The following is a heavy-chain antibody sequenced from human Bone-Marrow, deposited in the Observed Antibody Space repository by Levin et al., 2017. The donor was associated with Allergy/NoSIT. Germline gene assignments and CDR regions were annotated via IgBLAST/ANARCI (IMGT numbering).Heavy chain of an antibody. CDR2: ISSSSSYI. V-gene: IGHV3-21*01. CDR1: GFTFSSYS. D-gene: IGHD2-21*02. Sequence: GGSLRLSCAASGFTFSSYSMNWVRQAPGKGLEWVSSISSSSSYIYYADSVQGRFTISRDNAKNSLFLQMNSLRAEDTAVYYCARDNGVVTADDAFDIWGQGTMVTVSS. J-gene: IGHJ3*02. CDR3: ARDNGVVTADDAFDI.